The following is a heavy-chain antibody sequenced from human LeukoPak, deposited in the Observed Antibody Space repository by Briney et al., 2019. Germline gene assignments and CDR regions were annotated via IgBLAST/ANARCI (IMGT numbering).Heavy chain of an antibody. CDR1: GGLISISTYY. CDR2: IYYSGST. V-gene: IGHV4-39*07. J-gene: IGHJ3*02. CDR3: ARLVWQNDAFDI. D-gene: IGHD6-6*01. Sequence: PSETLSLTCTVSGGLISISTYYWGWIRQPPGKGLEWIGSIYYSGSTYYNPSLKSRVTISVDTSKNQFSLELSSVTAADTAVYYCARLVWQNDAFDIWGQGTMVTVSS.